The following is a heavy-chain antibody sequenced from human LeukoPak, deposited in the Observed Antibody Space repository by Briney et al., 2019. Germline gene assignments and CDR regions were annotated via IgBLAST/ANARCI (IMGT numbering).Heavy chain of an antibody. CDR1: GFTVSSNY. V-gene: IGHV3-53*01. CDR3: ARDAYSGSYYNPLDY. D-gene: IGHD1-26*01. J-gene: IGHJ4*02. Sequence: AGSLRLSCAASGFTVSSNYISWVRQAPRKGLEWVSVIDSGGSTYYADAVKGRFTISRDNSKNTLYLQMNSLRAEDTAVYYCARDAYSGSYYNPLDYWGQGTLVTVSS. CDR2: IDSGGST.